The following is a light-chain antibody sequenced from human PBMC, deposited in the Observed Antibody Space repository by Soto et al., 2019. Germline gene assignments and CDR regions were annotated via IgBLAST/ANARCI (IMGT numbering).Light chain of an antibody. CDR2: WAS. Sequence: DIVMTQSPDSLAVSLGERATINCKSSQSVLYNSNNKNYLAWYQQKPGQPPKLLMYWASTRESGVPDRFSGSGSGTDFTLTISSLQTEDVAVYYGQQYYRSPCTFGQGTKLEIK. V-gene: IGKV4-1*01. J-gene: IGKJ2*02. CDR1: QSVLYNSNNKNY. CDR3: QQYYRSPCT.